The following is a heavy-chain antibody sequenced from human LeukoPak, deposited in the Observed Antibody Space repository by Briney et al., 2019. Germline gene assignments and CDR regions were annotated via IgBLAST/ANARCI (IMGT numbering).Heavy chain of an antibody. D-gene: IGHD3-16*01. J-gene: IGHJ4*02. V-gene: IGHV4-59*01. Sequence: SETLSLTCTVSGGSISTNYWSWIRQPPGKGLEWIGNIFYSGRNNYNPSLRSRVTMSVDTSKSQFSLKLSSVTAADTAVYYCARVNDRGSWLDCWGQGTLVTVSS. CDR2: IFYSGRN. CDR1: GGSISTNY. CDR3: ARVNDRGSWLDC.